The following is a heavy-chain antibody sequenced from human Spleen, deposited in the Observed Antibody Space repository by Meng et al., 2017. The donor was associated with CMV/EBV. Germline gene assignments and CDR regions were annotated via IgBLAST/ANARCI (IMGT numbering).Heavy chain of an antibody. CDR1: GYTFTSYD. J-gene: IGHJ5*02. CDR2: MNPNSGNT. CDR3: ARPGVAGTGGWFDP. D-gene: IGHD6-19*01. Sequence: ASVKVSCKASGYTFTSYDINWVRQATGQGLEWMGWMNPNSGNTGYAQKFQGRVTMTRDTSISTAYMELSRLRSDDTAVYYCARPGVAGTGGWFDPWGQGTLVTSPQ. V-gene: IGHV1-8*02.